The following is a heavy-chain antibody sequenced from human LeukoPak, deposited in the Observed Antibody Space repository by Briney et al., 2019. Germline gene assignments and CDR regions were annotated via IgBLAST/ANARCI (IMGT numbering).Heavy chain of an antibody. CDR1: GGSFSSYY. D-gene: IGHD2-15*01. CDR2: IYTSGST. J-gene: IGHJ6*02. V-gene: IGHV4-4*07. Sequence: SETLSLTCTVSGGSFSSYYWSWLRQPAGKGLEWIGRIYTSGSTNYNPSLKSRVTMSVDPSKNQFSLKLSSVPAADTAVYYCARASPCGGSCYYYGMDVWGQGTTVTVSS. CDR3: ARASPCGGSCYYYGMDV.